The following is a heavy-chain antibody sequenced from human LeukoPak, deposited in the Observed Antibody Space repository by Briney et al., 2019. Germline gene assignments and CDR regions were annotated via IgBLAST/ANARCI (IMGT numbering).Heavy chain of an antibody. V-gene: IGHV3-23*01. D-gene: IGHD1-14*01. CDR1: GFTFSSYA. J-gene: IGHJ4*02. CDR2: ISGSGGST. CDR3: AKLPALTVDY. Sequence: GGSLRLSCAASGFTFSSYAMSWVRQAPGKGLEWVSAISGSGGSTYYADSVKGRFTISRGNSKNTLYLQMNSLGAEDTAVYYCAKLPALTVDYWGQGTLVTVSS.